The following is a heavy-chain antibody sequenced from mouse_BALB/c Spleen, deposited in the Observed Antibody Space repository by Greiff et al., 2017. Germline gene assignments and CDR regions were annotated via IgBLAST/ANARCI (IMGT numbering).Heavy chain of an antibody. CDR3: ARDGGSFAD. CDR1: GFTFSDYY. CDR2: ISDGGSYT. V-gene: IGHV5-4*02. Sequence: EVMLVESGGGLVKPGGSLKLSCAASGFTFSDYYMYWVRQTPEKRLEWVATISDGGSYTYYPDSVKGRFTIARDNAKNNLYLQMSSLKSEDTAMYYCARDGGSFADWGQGTLGTVSA. J-gene: IGHJ3*01.